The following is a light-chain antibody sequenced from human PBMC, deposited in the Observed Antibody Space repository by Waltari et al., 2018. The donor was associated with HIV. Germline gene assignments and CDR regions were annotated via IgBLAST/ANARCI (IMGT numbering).Light chain of an antibody. J-gene: IGKJ2*01. Sequence: DIVMIQSPDSLAVSLGETATINCKSSQTVLHDRENYLAWYQQKPGQPPQLLIYWASMRESGVPDRFSGSGSGTDFTLTISGLQPEDMALYYCQQYYTTPFTFGQGTKLEI. CDR1: QTVLHDRENY. V-gene: IGKV4-1*01. CDR2: WAS. CDR3: QQYYTTPFT.